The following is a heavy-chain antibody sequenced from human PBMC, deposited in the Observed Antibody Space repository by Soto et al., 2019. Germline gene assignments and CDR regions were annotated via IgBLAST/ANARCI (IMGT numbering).Heavy chain of an antibody. CDR1: GFTFSSSG. D-gene: IGHD6-13*01. CDR3: AKDLSSTWSLDY. Sequence: GSLRLSCGASGFTFSSSGMHWVRQAPGKGLEWVAVVSYDGSSIYYTDSVKGRFTISRDNSKNTLYLQMNDLRTEDTAVYYCAKDLSSTWSLDYWGQGTLVTVSS. V-gene: IGHV3-30*18. J-gene: IGHJ4*02. CDR2: VSYDGSSI.